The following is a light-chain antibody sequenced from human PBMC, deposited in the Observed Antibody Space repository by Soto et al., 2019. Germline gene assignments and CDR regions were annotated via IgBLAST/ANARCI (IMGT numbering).Light chain of an antibody. J-gene: IGKJ4*01. Sequence: DIQMTQSPSTLPASVGDRVTITCRTSQSFNSWLAWYQQKPGEAPKLLIYDVSSLESGVPSRFSGSGSVTEFTLTISSLQPDDFATYYCQQYYSYPLTFGGGTKVEI. V-gene: IGKV1-5*01. CDR2: DVS. CDR1: QSFNSW. CDR3: QQYYSYPLT.